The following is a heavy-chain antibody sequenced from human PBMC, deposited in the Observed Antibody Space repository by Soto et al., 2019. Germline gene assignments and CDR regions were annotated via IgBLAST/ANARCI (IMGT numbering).Heavy chain of an antibody. J-gene: IGHJ5*02. CDR1: GGSISSYY. V-gene: IGHV4-59*08. CDR2: IYYSGST. D-gene: IGHD6-13*01. CDR3: ARMAAAGTFDP. Sequence: KTSETLSLTCTVSGGSISSYYWSWIRQPPGKGLEWIGYIYYSGSTNYNPSLKSRVTISVDTSKNQFSLKLSSVTAADTAVYYCARMAAAGTFDPWGQGTLVTVSS.